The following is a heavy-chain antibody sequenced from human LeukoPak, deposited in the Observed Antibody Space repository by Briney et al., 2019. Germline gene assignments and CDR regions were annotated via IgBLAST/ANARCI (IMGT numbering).Heavy chain of an antibody. CDR3: ARVGDTAMVPFDY. V-gene: IGHV4-31*03. D-gene: IGHD5-18*01. J-gene: IGHJ4*02. CDR1: GGSISSGGYY. CDR2: IYYSGST. Sequence: SETLSLTCTVSGGSISSGGYYWSWIRQHPGKGLERIGYIYYSGSTYYNPSLKSRVTISVDTSKNQFSLKLSSVTAADTAVYYCARVGDTAMVPFDYWGQGTLVTVSS.